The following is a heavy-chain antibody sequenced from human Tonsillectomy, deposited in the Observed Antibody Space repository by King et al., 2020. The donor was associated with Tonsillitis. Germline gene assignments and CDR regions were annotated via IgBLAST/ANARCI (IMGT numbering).Heavy chain of an antibody. CDR3: AREEGEGFDY. D-gene: IGHD3-16*01. CDR1: GFTFSSYS. J-gene: IGHJ4*02. V-gene: IGHV3-21*01. Sequence: EMQLVQSGGGLVKPGGSLRLSCAASGFTFSSYSMNWVRQAPGKGLEWVSSISGSATYIYYADSVKGRFTISRDNAKNSLYLQMNSLRAEDTAVYYCAREEGEGFDYWGQGNLVAVSS. CDR2: ISGSATYI.